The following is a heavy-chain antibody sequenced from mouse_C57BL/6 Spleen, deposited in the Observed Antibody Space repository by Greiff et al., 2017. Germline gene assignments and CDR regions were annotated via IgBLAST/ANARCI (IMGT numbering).Heavy chain of an antibody. CDR3: AIYYGYDEGHYFDY. J-gene: IGHJ2*01. V-gene: IGHV1-64*01. CDR2: IHPNSGST. Sequence: QVQLQQPGAELVKPGASVKLSCKASGYTFTSYWMHWVKQRPGQGLEWIGMIHPNSGSTNYNEKFKSKATLTVDKSSSTAYMQLSSLTSEDSAVYYCAIYYGYDEGHYFDYWGQGTTLTVSS. CDR1: GYTFTSYW. D-gene: IGHD2-2*01.